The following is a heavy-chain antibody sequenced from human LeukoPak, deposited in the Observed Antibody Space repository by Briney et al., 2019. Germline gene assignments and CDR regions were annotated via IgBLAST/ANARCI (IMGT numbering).Heavy chain of an antibody. V-gene: IGHV3-48*02. CDR3: ARAYSSSSGRDAFDS. CDR1: GFTFNSYN. CDR2: ISSSSSTI. Sequence: GGSLRLSCAASGFTFNSYNMNWARQAPGQGLEWVSYISSSSSTIYYADSVKGRFTISRDSAKTSLCLQMNSLRDEDTAVYYCARAYSSSSGRDAFDSWGLGTLVSVSS. D-gene: IGHD6-6*01. J-gene: IGHJ3*02.